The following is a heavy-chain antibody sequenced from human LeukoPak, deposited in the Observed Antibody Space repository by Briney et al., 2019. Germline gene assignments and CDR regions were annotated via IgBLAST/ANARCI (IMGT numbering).Heavy chain of an antibody. J-gene: IGHJ6*03. CDR1: GYTFTSYD. CDR2: MNPNSGNT. CDR3: ARRPGGYYDYYYMDV. Sequence: VASVKVSCKASGYTFTSYDINWVRQATGQGLEWMGWMNPNSGNTGYAQKFQGRVTMTRNTSISTAYMELSSLRSEDTAVYYCARRPGGYYDYYYMDVWGKGTTVTVSS. D-gene: IGHD2-15*01. V-gene: IGHV1-8*01.